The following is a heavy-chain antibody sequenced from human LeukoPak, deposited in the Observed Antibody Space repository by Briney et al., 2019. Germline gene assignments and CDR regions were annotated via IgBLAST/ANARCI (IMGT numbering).Heavy chain of an antibody. CDR3: ARHHLGGTSWFDP. V-gene: IGHV4-59*08. Sequence: TPSETLSLTCTVSGGSISSNYWSWIRQPPGRGLEWIGYIHYSGSTNYNPSLKSRVTISIDKPKNQFSLKLTSVTAADTAVYYCARHHLGGTSWFDPWGQGTLVTVSS. D-gene: IGHD1-7*01. CDR1: GGSISSNY. CDR2: IHYSGST. J-gene: IGHJ5*02.